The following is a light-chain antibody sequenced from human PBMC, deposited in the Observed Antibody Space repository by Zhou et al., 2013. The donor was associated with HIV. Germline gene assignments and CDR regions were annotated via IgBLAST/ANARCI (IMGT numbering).Light chain of an antibody. CDR2: DTS. CDR3: QQYNSYSGS. CDR1: QDISNN. J-gene: IGKJ2*03. V-gene: IGKV1-33*01. Sequence: DIQMTQSPSSLSASVGDRVTITCQASQDISNNLNWYQQKPGKAPKLLIYDTSKLETGVPSRFSGSRSGTDFTVTISSLQPEDIATYYCQQYNSYSGSFGQGTKLEIK.